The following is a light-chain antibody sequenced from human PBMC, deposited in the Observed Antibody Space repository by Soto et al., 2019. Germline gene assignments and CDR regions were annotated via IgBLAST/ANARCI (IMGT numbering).Light chain of an antibody. CDR1: NIGSKS. CDR2: YDS. J-gene: IGLJ2*01. V-gene: IGLV3-21*04. Sequence: SYELTQPPSLSVAPGDTARMTCGGDNIGSKSVHWYQQLPGQAPVLVIYYDSDRPSGVSERFSGSNSGNTATLTISRVEAGDEADYYCQVWHRDRGSDYVIFGGGTKLTVL. CDR3: QVWHRDRGSDYVI.